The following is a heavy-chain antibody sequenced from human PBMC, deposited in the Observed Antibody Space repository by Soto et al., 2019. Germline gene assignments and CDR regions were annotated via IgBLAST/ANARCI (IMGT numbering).Heavy chain of an antibody. V-gene: IGHV3-33*01. D-gene: IGHD3-10*01. CDR1: GFTFSNYG. CDR2: ILNDGSNR. CDR3: ARDDEYSGNGMDV. Sequence: QVQLVESGGGVVQPGRSLRLSCAASGFTFSNYGMHWVRQAPGKGLVWVAVILNDGSNRYHADSVKDRFTIYRDNSKNMLYLQMNSLRDEDTAVYYCARDDEYSGNGMDVWGQWTTVTVS. J-gene: IGHJ6*02.